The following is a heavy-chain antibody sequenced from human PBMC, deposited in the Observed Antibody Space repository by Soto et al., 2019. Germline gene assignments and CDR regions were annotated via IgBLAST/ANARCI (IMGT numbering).Heavy chain of an antibody. V-gene: IGHV3-30-3*01. CDR2: ISYDGNNK. CDR1: GFTFSGFP. Sequence: PGGSLRLSCAASGFTFSGFPMHRVRQAPGKGLEWVAVISYDGNNKYYADSVRGRSTIPRDNSKNTLYLEMNGLRPDDTSVYYCARGTGGRVYYYYFGIDVWGQGTTVTVSS. J-gene: IGHJ6*02. D-gene: IGHD2-15*01. CDR3: ARGTGGRVYYYYFGIDV.